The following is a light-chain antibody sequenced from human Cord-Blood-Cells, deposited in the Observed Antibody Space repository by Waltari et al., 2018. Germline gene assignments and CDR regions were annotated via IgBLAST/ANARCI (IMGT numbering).Light chain of an antibody. CDR3: QSADSSGTLVV. V-gene: IGLV3-25*03. Sequence: SYELTQPPSVSVSPGQTARITCSGDALPKQYAYWYQQKPGQAPVLVIYKDSERPSGIPEGFSGSSSGTTVTLTISGGQAEDEADYYCQSADSSGTLVVFGGGTKLTVL. J-gene: IGLJ2*01. CDR1: ALPKQY. CDR2: KDS.